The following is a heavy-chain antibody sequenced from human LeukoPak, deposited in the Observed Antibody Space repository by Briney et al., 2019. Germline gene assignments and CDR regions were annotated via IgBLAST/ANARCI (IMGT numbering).Heavy chain of an antibody. V-gene: IGHV1-18*01. CDR1: GYTFTSYG. D-gene: IGHD2-2*01. J-gene: IGHJ6*03. CDR3: ARGIGGQLLRYYYMDV. Sequence: ASVKVSCKASGYTFTSYGISWVRPAPGQGLEWMGWISAYNGNTNYAQKLQGRVTMTTDTSTSTAYMELRSLRSDDTAVYYCARGIGGQLLRYYYMDVWGKGTTVTVSS. CDR2: ISAYNGNT.